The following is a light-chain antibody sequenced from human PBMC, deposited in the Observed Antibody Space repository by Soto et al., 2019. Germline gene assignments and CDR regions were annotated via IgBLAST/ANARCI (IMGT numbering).Light chain of an antibody. J-gene: IGLJ2*01. V-gene: IGLV1-47*01. Sequence: QSVLTKPPSTSGTPGQRVTISCSGSSSNIGGNHVYWYQQFPGMAPKLLMYRSDQRPTGVPDRFSGSKSGTSASLAISGLRSDDEADYYCSARDDSLSGVVFGGGTQLTVL. CDR1: SSNIGGNH. CDR2: RSD. CDR3: SARDDSLSGVV.